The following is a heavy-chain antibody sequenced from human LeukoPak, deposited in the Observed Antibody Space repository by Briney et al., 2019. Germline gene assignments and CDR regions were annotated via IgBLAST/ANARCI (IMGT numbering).Heavy chain of an antibody. CDR3: ARGSRITIFGVVDDAFDI. D-gene: IGHD3-3*01. Sequence: ASVKVSCKASGYTFTSYYMHWVRQAPGQGLEWMGIINPSGGSTSYAQKFQGRVTMARDTSTSTVYMGLSSLRSEDTAVYYCARGSRITIFGVVDDAFDIWGQGTMVTVSS. V-gene: IGHV1-46*01. CDR2: INPSGGST. CDR1: GYTFTSYY. J-gene: IGHJ3*02.